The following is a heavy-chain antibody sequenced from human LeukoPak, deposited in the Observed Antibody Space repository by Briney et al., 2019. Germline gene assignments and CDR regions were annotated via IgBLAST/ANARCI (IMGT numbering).Heavy chain of an antibody. CDR2: IYYSGST. CDR1: GGSISSYY. CDR3: ASKIGYCSGGSCLGAFDI. D-gene: IGHD2-15*01. Sequence: PSETLSLTCTVSGGSISSYYWSWIRQPPGKGLEWIGYIYYSGSTNYNPSLKSRVTISVDTSKNQFSLKLSSVTTADTAVYYCASKIGYCSGGSCLGAFDIWGQGTMVTVSS. V-gene: IGHV4-59*01. J-gene: IGHJ3*02.